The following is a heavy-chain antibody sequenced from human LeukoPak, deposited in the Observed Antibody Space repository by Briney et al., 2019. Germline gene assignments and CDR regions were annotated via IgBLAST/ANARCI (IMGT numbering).Heavy chain of an antibody. CDR2: INAGNGNT. CDR1: GYTFTSYA. J-gene: IGHJ6*02. Sequence: ASVKVSCKASGYTFTSYAMHWVRQAPGQRLEWMGWINAGNGNTKYSQKFQGRVTITADESTSTAYMELSSLRSEDTAVYYCARDPGVLRFLEWSPLGMDVWGQGTTVTVSS. CDR3: ARDPGVLRFLEWSPLGMDV. D-gene: IGHD3-3*01. V-gene: IGHV1-3*01.